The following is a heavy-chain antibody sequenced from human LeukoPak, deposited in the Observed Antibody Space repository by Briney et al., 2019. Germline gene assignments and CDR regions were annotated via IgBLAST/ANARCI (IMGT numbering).Heavy chain of an antibody. CDR1: GFTFSSYS. CDR3: ARDSGSYYDFWSGYLGYFDY. J-gene: IGHJ4*02. D-gene: IGHD3-3*01. Sequence: GGSLRLSCAASGFTFSSYSMNWVRQAPGKGLEWVAVISYDGSNKYYADSVKGRFTVSRDNSKNTLYLQMNSLRAEDTAVYYCARDSGSYYDFWSGYLGYFDYWGQGTLVTVSS. CDR2: ISYDGSNK. V-gene: IGHV3-30*03.